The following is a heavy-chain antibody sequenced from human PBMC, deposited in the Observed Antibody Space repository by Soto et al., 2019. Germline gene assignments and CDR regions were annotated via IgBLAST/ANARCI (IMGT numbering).Heavy chain of an antibody. CDR1: GGSFSGYY. V-gene: IGHV4-34*01. Sequence: SKTLSLTCAVYGGSFSGYYWSWIRQPPGKGLEWIGEINHSGSTNYNPSLKSRVTISVDTSKNQFSLKLSSVTAADTAVYYCARENRGLLNCSGGSCYGGRDYYYYYMDVWGKGTTVTVSS. D-gene: IGHD2-15*01. CDR3: ARENRGLLNCSGGSCYGGRDYYYYYMDV. J-gene: IGHJ6*03. CDR2: INHSGST.